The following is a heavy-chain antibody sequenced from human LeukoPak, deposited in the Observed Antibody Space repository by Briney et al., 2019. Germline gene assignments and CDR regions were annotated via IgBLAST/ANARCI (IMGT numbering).Heavy chain of an antibody. CDR1: GFTFSSYA. D-gene: IGHD3-3*01. V-gene: IGHV3-23*01. CDR3: AKYDFWSGYPYYFYYYMDV. CDR2: ISNVEDTT. J-gene: IGHJ6*03. Sequence: PGGTLRLSCAASGFTFSSYAMSWVRQAPGKGLEWVSTISNVEDTTYYADSVKGRFTISRDNSKHTLYLQMNSLRAEDTAVYYCAKYDFWSGYPYYFYYYMDVWGKGTTVTVSS.